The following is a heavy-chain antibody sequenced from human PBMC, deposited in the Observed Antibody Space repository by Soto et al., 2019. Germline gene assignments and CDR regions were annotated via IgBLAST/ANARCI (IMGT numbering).Heavy chain of an antibody. Sequence: GXFLRLSCAVSAVSLSYFGMHWVRHAPGKGLEWVAFMSYDGRSQYFRDSVKGRFTISRDTPKNTLYLQMASLRVEDTAVYFCLRPAHEYSSFRIGYSHFESWGRG. CDR1: AVSLSYFG. J-gene: IGHJ4*02. V-gene: IGHV3-30*03. D-gene: IGHD3-3*01. CDR3: LRPAHEYSSFRIGYSHFES. CDR2: MSYDGRSQ.